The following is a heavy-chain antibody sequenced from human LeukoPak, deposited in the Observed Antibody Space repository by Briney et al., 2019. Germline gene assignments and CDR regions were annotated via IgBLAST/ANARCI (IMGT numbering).Heavy chain of an antibody. Sequence: GGSLRLSCGASGFTFSTYGMHWVRQAPGKGLEWVAVIWYDGRKEYYADSVKGRFTISRDNSKNTLYLQMNSLRAEDTAMYYCARDSRDLTVTATEFDFWGQGTLVTVSS. J-gene: IGHJ4*02. CDR2: IWYDGRKE. D-gene: IGHD4-17*01. V-gene: IGHV3-33*08. CDR1: GFTFSTYG. CDR3: ARDSRDLTVTATEFDF.